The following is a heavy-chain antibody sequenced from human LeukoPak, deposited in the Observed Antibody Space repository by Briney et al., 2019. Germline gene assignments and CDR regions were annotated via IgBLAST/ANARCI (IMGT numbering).Heavy chain of an antibody. Sequence: GESLKISCKGSGYSFTSYWIAWVRQMPGKGLEWMGVIYPGDSDTRYSPSFQGQVTISADKSISTAYVQWSSLKASDTAMYYCARQSYYDNSAYYPFDYWGQGTQVTVSS. D-gene: IGHD3-22*01. J-gene: IGHJ4*02. CDR2: IYPGDSDT. CDR3: ARQSYYDNSAYYPFDY. CDR1: GYSFTSYW. V-gene: IGHV5-51*01.